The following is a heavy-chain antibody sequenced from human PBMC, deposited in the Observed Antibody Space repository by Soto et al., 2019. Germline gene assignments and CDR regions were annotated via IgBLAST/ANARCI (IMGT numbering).Heavy chain of an antibody. D-gene: IGHD2-8*02. CDR3: ARLMGAATGADY. V-gene: IGHV5-51*01. Sequence: GESLTISCQGSGYSFTTYWIAWVRQMPGKGLEWMGIIYPGDSETRYSPSFQGQVTISADKSISTAYLHWSSLKASDTAMYYCARLMGAATGADYWGQGTLVTVSS. CDR1: GYSFTTYW. J-gene: IGHJ4*02. CDR2: IYPGDSET.